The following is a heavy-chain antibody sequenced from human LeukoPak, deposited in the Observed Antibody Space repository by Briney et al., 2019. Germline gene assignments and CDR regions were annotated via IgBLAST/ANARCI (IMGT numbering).Heavy chain of an antibody. Sequence: GGSLRLSCAASGFTFSRNGMHWVRQAPGKGLEWVAVIWYDGSNEYYADSVKGRFTVSRDNSKNTMYLQMNSLRAEDTAVYYCAKDRDYIMGIVDYWGQGTLVTVPS. CDR1: GFTFSRNG. V-gene: IGHV3-33*06. CDR3: AKDRDYIMGIVDY. J-gene: IGHJ4*02. D-gene: IGHD4/OR15-4a*01. CDR2: IWYDGSNE.